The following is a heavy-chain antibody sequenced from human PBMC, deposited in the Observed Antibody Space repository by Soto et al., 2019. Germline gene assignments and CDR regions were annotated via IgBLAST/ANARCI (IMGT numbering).Heavy chain of an antibody. CDR3: VREGGDNWLDP. CDR1: GGSISSGDYY. V-gene: IGHV4-30-4*01. Sequence: SETLSLTCTVSGGSISSGDYYWSWIRQPPGKGLEWIGYIYYSGSTFYNPSLKNRVTISLDTSKIQFSLKLSSVTAADTAVYYCVREGGDNWLDPWGQGTLVTVYS. D-gene: IGHD3-16*01. J-gene: IGHJ5*02. CDR2: IYYSGST.